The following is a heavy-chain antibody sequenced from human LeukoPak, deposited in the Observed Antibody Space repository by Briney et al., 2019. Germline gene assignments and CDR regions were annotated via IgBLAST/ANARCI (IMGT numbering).Heavy chain of an antibody. D-gene: IGHD2-15*01. V-gene: IGHV3-23*01. J-gene: IGHJ4*02. Sequence: GGSLRLSCAASGFIFSDFAMSWVRQAPGKGLEWVSAISNNGGYTYYADSVQGRFTISRDNSKSTLCLQMNSLRAEDTAVYYCAKQLGYCSDGSCYFPYWGQGTLVTVSS. CDR2: ISNNGGYT. CDR1: GFIFSDFA. CDR3: AKQLGYCSDGSCYFPY.